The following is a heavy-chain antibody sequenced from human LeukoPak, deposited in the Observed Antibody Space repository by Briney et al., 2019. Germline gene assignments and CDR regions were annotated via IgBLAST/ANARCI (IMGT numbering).Heavy chain of an antibody. CDR2: IYSSASA. J-gene: IGHJ3*02. Sequence: SETLSLTCIVSGDSISYHYWSWIRQPAGKGLEWIGRIYSSASANYNPSPKSRVTMSLDTSKNQFSLNLTSVTAADTAVYYCARVLFTEEDAFDIWGQGTMVTVSS. V-gene: IGHV4-4*07. CDR3: ARVLFTEEDAFDI. CDR1: GDSISYHY.